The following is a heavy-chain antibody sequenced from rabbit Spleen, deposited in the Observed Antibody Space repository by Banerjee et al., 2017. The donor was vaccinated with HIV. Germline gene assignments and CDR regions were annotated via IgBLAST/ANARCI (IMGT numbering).Heavy chain of an antibody. J-gene: IGHJ4*01. CDR1: GFDFSMTG. CDR3: VRGASGSGYYSL. D-gene: IGHD1-1*01. V-gene: IGHV1S47*01. CDR2: IDLLFGTT. Sequence: QEQLVESGGGLVQPGGSLKLSCKASGFDFSMTGVSWVRQAPGKGLEWIGYIDLLFGTTYYANGGKGRFTISSHNAQNTLYRQLHRLTAADTATYFCVRGASGSGYYSLWGPGTLVTVS.